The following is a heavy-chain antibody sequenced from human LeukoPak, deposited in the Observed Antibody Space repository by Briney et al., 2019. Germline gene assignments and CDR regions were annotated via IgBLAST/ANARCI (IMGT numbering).Heavy chain of an antibody. CDR3: ARVSRSGGSFSL. D-gene: IGHD2-15*01. V-gene: IGHV4-59*01. CDR1: GGSISSYY. J-gene: IGHJ4*02. CDR2: IYYSGST. Sequence: SETLSLTCTVSGGSISSYYWSWIRQPPGKGLEWIGYIYYSGSTNYTPSLKSRVTISVDTSKNQFSLKLSSVTAADTAVYYCARVSRSGGSFSLWGQGTLVTVSS.